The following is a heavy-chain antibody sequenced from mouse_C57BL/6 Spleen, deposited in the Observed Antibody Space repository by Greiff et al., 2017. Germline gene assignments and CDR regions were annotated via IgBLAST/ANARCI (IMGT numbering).Heavy chain of an antibody. D-gene: IGHD2-1*01. CDR2: IYPRSGNT. CDR1: GYTFTSYG. J-gene: IGHJ2*01. CDR3: ATIYYGNYEGFDY. Sequence: VKLVESGAELARPGASVKLSCKASGYTFTSYGISWVKQRTGQGLEWIGEIYPRSGNTYYNEKFKGKATLTADTSSSTAYMELRSLTSENSAVYFCATIYYGNYEGFDYWGQGTTLTVSS. V-gene: IGHV1-81*01.